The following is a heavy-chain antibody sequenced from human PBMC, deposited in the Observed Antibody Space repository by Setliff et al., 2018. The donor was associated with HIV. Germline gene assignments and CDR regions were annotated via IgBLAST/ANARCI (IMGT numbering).Heavy chain of an antibody. D-gene: IGHD3-22*01. J-gene: IGHJ4*01. CDR1: GFSLAATGVG. CDR2: IYWDDDV. V-gene: IGHV2-5*02. CDR3: TTFTYYRDVYFDS. Sequence: SGPTLVNPPQPLTLTCTLSGFSLAATGVGVGWVRQPPGEGLEWLALIYWDDDVLYNPSLESRLTITKDTPKNQVVLTMSNMDPVDTATYFCTTFTYYRDVYFDSWGQGTLVTVSS.